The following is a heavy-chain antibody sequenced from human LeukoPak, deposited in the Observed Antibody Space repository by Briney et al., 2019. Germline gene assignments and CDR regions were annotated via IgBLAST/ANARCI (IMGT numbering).Heavy chain of an antibody. J-gene: IGHJ6*03. CDR3: ARGAGSGYYFYMDV. CDR2: INWNGDST. CDR1: GFIFDDYG. Sequence: PGGSLRLSCAASGFIFDDYGMNWVRQAPGKGLEWVSGINWNGDSTGYVDSVKGRFTISRDNAKNSLYLQMNSLRVEDTALYYCARGAGSGYYFYMDVWGKGTTVTVSS. D-gene: IGHD3-10*01. V-gene: IGHV3-20*04.